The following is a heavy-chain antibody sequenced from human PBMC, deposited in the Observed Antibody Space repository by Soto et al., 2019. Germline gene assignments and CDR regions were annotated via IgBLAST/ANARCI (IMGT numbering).Heavy chain of an antibody. D-gene: IGHD5-18*01. CDR1: GGSFSGYY. J-gene: IGHJ6*02. Sequence: ETLSLTCAVYGGSFSGYYWSWIRQPPGKGLEWIGEINHSGSTNYNPSLKSRVTISVDTSKNQFSLKLSSVTAADTAVYYCARGEDEGYSYAPCFDRYGMDVWGPGTTVTVSS. CDR3: ARGEDEGYSYAPCFDRYGMDV. V-gene: IGHV4-34*01. CDR2: INHSGST.